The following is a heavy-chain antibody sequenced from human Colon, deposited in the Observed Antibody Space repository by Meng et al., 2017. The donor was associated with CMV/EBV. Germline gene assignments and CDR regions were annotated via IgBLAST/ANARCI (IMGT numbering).Heavy chain of an antibody. V-gene: IGHV4-39*07. CDR1: GGYICGSSYY. CDR2: IYYTGTT. CDR3: ARGVDWFDP. D-gene: IGHD2-21*01. Sequence: LTGTVSGGYICGSSYYWVWIRQPPGKGLAWIGSIYYTGTTYYNPSLKSRVTTSVDTSKNHFSLNLRSVTTADTAVYYCARGVDWFDPWGQGTLVTVSS. J-gene: IGHJ5*02.